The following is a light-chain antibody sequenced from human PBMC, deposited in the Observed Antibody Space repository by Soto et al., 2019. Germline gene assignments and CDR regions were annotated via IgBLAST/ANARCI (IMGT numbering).Light chain of an antibody. CDR3: GSWDSSLSAYV. Sequence: QSVLTQPPSVSAAPGQKVTISCSGSISNIGGNSVSWYQQLPGTALKLLIYDDNKRPSGIPDRFSGSKSGTSATLGITGFQTGDEADYYCGSWDSSLSAYVFGTGTKVTV. J-gene: IGLJ1*01. V-gene: IGLV1-51*01. CDR1: ISNIGGNS. CDR2: DDN.